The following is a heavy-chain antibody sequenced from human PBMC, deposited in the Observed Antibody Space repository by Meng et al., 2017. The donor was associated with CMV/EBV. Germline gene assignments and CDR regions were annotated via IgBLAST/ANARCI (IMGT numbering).Heavy chain of an antibody. D-gene: IGHD4-11*01. V-gene: IGHV1-46*01. CDR1: GYTFTSYH. J-gene: IGHJ5*01. Sequence: ASVQVSCKASGYTFTSYHMHWVRPAPGQGIEWMGISNPSGGSTSYAQKFQGRVTMTRDTSTSIVYMELSSLRTEDTAVYDCARRRDYSIWFDPWGQGTLVTVSS. CDR2: SNPSGGST. CDR3: ARRRDYSIWFDP.